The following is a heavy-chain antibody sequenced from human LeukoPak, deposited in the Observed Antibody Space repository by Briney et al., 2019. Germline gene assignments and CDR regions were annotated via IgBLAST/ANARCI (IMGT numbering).Heavy chain of an antibody. CDR1: GGSFSGYY. V-gene: IGHV4-34*01. CDR2: INHSGST. D-gene: IGHD5-18*01. Sequence: PSETLSLTCAVYGGSFSGYYWSWIRQPPGKGLEWIGEINHSGSTNYNPSLKSRVTISVDTSKNQFSLKLSSVTAADTAVYYCARPGYSYGYARGKVYYFDYWGQGTLVTVSS. CDR3: ARPGYSYGYARGKVYYFDY. J-gene: IGHJ4*02.